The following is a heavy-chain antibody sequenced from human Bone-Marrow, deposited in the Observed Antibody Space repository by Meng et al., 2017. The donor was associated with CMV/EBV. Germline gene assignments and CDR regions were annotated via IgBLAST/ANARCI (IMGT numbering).Heavy chain of an antibody. CDR3: ARQGDLIDY. J-gene: IGHJ4*02. CDR2: IYYSGST. CDR1: GGSISSYY. Sequence: SQTLSLTCTVSGGSISSYYWSWIRQPPGKGLEWIGYIYYSGSTNYNPSLKSRVTISVDTSKNQFSLKLSSVTAADTAVYYCARQGDLIDYWGQGTLVTVSS. D-gene: IGHD3-16*01. V-gene: IGHV4-59*01.